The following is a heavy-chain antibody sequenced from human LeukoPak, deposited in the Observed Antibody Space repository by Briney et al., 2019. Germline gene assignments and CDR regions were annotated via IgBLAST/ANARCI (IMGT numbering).Heavy chain of an antibody. J-gene: IGHJ3*02. CDR3: AKGGYYGDYPSGAFDI. Sequence: PGGSLRLSCAASGFTFSSYAMTWVRQAPGKGLEWVSGISGSAGSTYYADSVKGRFTISRDNSKNTLYLQMNSLRAEDTAVYYCAKGGYYGDYPSGAFDIWGQGTMVTVSS. CDR2: ISGSAGST. CDR1: GFTFSSYA. D-gene: IGHD4-17*01. V-gene: IGHV3-23*01.